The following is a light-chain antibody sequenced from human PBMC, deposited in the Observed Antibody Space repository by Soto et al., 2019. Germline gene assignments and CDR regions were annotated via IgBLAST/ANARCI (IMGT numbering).Light chain of an antibody. V-gene: IGKV3-20*01. CDR1: QMFSSNY. Sequence: ELVLTQSPGTLSLSPGERATLSCRASQMFSSNYLAWYQQKPGQAPRLLIYTTSTRATGVPARFSGSGSETDFTLTISSLQSEDFALYFCQQYDGWPRTFGQGTKVDIK. J-gene: IGKJ1*01. CDR2: TTS. CDR3: QQYDGWPRT.